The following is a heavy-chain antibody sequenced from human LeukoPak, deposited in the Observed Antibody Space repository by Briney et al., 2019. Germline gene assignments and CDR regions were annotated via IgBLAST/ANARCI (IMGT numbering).Heavy chain of an antibody. D-gene: IGHD3-3*01. V-gene: IGHV4-34*01. CDR2: INHSGST. J-gene: IGHJ5*02. Sequence: SETLSLICAVYGGSFGGYYWSWLRQPPGKGLEWIGEINHSGSTNYNPSLKSRVTISVDTSKNQFSLKLSSVTAADTAVYYCARGLTYYDFWSGDNWFDPWGQGTLVTVSS. CDR3: ARGLTYYDFWSGDNWFDP. CDR1: GGSFGGYY.